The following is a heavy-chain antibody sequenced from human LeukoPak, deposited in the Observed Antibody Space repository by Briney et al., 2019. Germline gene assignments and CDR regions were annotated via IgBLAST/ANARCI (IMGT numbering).Heavy chain of an antibody. J-gene: IGHJ5*02. V-gene: IGHV4-39*01. CDR2: INHSGST. D-gene: IGHD4-23*01. CDR3: ARQTRPQEGWFDP. CDR1: GVSISSSNSY. Sequence: TSETLSLTCTVSGVSISSSNSYWGWIRQPPGKGLEWIGEINHSGSTNYNPSLKSRVTISVDTSKNQFSLKLSSVTAADTAVYYCARQTRPQEGWFDPWGQGTLVTVSS.